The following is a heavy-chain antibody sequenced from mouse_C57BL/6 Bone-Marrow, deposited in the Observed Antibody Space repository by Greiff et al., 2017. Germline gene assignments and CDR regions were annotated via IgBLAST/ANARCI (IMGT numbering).Heavy chain of an antibody. D-gene: IGHD4-1*01. CDR1: GYTFPGYW. Sequence: VQLQQSGAELMKPGASVKLSCKATGYTFPGYWIEWVKQRPGHGLEWIGEILPGSGSTNYNAKFKGKATFTVDTSSNTAYMQLSSLTTEDSAIYYCARDWTGFAYWGQGTLVTVSA. V-gene: IGHV1-9*01. CDR3: ARDWTGFAY. J-gene: IGHJ3*01. CDR2: ILPGSGST.